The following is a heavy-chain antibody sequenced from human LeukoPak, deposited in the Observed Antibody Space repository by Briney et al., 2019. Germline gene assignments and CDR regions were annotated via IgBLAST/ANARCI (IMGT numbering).Heavy chain of an antibody. CDR3: AKVYSSSSRDSFDV. D-gene: IGHD6-6*01. Sequence: SETLSLTCAVYGASFSGYYWSWLRQTPGKGLEGIGEINHSGSISYNPSLKSRITISVDTCKSQFSLELRSVNAADTAVYYCAKVYSSSSRDSFDVWGQGTMVTVSS. J-gene: IGHJ3*01. V-gene: IGHV4-34*01. CDR2: INHSGSI. CDR1: GASFSGYY.